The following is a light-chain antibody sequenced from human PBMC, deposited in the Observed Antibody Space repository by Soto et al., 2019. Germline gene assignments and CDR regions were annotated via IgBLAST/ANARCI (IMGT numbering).Light chain of an antibody. V-gene: IGKV1-39*01. Sequence: DIQVTQSPSSLSASVGDRVTITCRASQSIGIYLSGYRQKPGKAPQLLIHGASTLQGGVPSRFSGDGSGTHFTRTISSLQPEDVGTYSCQQSFSTPTFGQGTKVEIK. CDR2: GAS. J-gene: IGKJ1*01. CDR3: QQSFSTPT. CDR1: QSIGIY.